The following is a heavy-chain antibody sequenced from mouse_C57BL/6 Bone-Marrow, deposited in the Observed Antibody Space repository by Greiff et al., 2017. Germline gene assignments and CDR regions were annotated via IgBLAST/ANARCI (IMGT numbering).Heavy chain of an antibody. Sequence: QVQLQQPGAELVMPGASVKLSCKASGYTFTSYWMHWVKQRPGQGLEWIGEIDPSASYTNYNQKFKGKSTLTVDKSSSTAYMQLSSLTSEDSAVYYCARSKNWGSWFAYGGQGTRVTVSA. D-gene: IGHD4-1*01. CDR1: GYTFTSYW. J-gene: IGHJ3*01. CDR2: IDPSASYT. CDR3: ARSKNWGSWFAY. V-gene: IGHV1-69*01.